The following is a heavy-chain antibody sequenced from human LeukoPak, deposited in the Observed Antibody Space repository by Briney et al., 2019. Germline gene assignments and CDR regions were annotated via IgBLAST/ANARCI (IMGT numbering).Heavy chain of an antibody. V-gene: IGHV3-30*03. Sequence: GGSLRLSCAASRFTFSSYGMHWVRQAPGKGLEWVAVISYDGSNKYYADSVKGRFTISRDNSKNTLYLQMNSLRAEDTAVYYCAREGSDGYLFDYWGQGSLVIVSS. J-gene: IGHJ4*02. CDR3: AREGSDGYLFDY. D-gene: IGHD3-16*01. CDR2: ISYDGSNK. CDR1: RFTFSSYG.